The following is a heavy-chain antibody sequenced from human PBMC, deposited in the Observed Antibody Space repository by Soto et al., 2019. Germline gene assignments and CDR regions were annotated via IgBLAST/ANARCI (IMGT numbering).Heavy chain of an antibody. D-gene: IGHD4-17*01. CDR3: ARHREWGDYGYYYGMDV. V-gene: IGHV4-59*08. CDR1: GGSITSSY. CDR2: IYDTGISGYTPST. Sequence: SETLSLTCTVSGGSITSSYWSWIRRPPGKGLEWIAYIYDTGISGYTPSTSYNPSLKSRVTISVDTSRNQFSLRLSSVTAADTAVYYCARHREWGDYGYYYGMDVWGQGTTVTVSS. J-gene: IGHJ6*02.